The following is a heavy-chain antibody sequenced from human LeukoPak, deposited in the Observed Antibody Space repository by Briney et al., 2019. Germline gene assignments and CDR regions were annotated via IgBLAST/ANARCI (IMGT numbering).Heavy chain of an antibody. J-gene: IGHJ3*02. V-gene: IGHV3-30*03. CDR3: ATELRIAASDFDAFDI. D-gene: IGHD6-13*01. Sequence: GGSLRLSCAASGFTFGSYVMHWVRQVPGKGLEWVAVISYDGSNKYYADSVKGRITISRDNSKNTLYLQMNSLRAEDTAMYSCATELRIAASDFDAFDIWGQGTMVTVSS. CDR2: ISYDGSNK. CDR1: GFTFGSYV.